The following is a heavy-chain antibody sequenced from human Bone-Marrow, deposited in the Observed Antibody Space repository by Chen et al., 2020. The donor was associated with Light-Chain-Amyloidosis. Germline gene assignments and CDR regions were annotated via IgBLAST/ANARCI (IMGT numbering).Heavy chain of an antibody. V-gene: IGHV1-2*06. J-gene: IGHJ4*02. CDR3: AREGGVAAPLDH. CDR1: GYLFIGFY. Sequence: QMQLVQSGAEVKKPGASVALSCKTSGYLFIGFYIHWIRQAPGEGLQWMGRIKPSSGATNYAQQFQGRITLSRDTSVNTAYMELHNLTSDATAVYFCAREGGVAAPLDHWGQGTLVTVSA. D-gene: IGHD6-13*01. CDR2: IKPSSGAT.